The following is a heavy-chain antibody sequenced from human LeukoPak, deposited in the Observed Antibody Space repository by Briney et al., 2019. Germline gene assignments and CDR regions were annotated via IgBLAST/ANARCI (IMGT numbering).Heavy chain of an antibody. CDR3: ARVQLDDSSGYYYYYYGMDV. V-gene: IGHV1-18*01. CDR1: GYTFTSYG. CDR2: ISAYNGNT. Sequence: ASVKVSCKASGYTFTSYGISWVRQAPGQGLEWMGWISAYNGNTNYAQKLQGRVTMTTDTSTSTAYMKLRSLRSDDTAVYYCARVQLDDSSGYYYYYYGMDVWGQGTTVTVSS. D-gene: IGHD3-22*01. J-gene: IGHJ6*02.